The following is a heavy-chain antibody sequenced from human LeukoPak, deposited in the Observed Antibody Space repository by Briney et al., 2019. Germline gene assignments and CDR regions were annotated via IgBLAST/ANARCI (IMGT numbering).Heavy chain of an antibody. CDR2: IRYDGSNH. J-gene: IGHJ4*02. CDR3: ARDGDYYDSSGYYYGGIDY. Sequence: GGSLRLSCAASGFPFRSYGMHWVRQAPGKGLGRVAFIRYDGSNHFYADFGKGQFTISRDNSKNTLYLQMNSLRAEDTAVYYCARDGDYYDSSGYYYGGIDYWGQGTLVTVSS. CDR1: GFPFRSYG. V-gene: IGHV3-30*02. D-gene: IGHD3-22*01.